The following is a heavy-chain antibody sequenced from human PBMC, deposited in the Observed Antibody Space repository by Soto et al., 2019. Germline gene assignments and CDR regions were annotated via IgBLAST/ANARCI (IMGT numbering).Heavy chain of an antibody. Sequence: GASVKVSCKASGYTFTGYYMHWVRQAPGQGLEWMGWINPNSGGTNYAQKFQGRVTMTRDTSISTAYMELSRLRSDDTAVYYCARVVVTTYLLGYFDYWRQGTLVTVSS. CDR2: INPNSGGT. CDR3: ARVVVTTYLLGYFDY. CDR1: GYTFTGYY. V-gene: IGHV1-2*02. J-gene: IGHJ4*02. D-gene: IGHD2-21*02.